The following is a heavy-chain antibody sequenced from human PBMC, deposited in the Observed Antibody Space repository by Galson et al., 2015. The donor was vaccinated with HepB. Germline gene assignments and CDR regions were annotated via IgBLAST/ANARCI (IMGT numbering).Heavy chain of an antibody. CDR2: FDPEDGEA. J-gene: IGHJ6*02. V-gene: IGHV1-24*01. D-gene: IGHD3-10*01. Sequence: SVKVSCKVSGYSLTESSMYWVRQAPGKGLEWMGGFDPEDGEAIYAQSFQGRVTLTEDTSASTAYMELSSLRSEDTAVYYCARGAQYYYGSGSYYYPQDYYYGMDVWGQGTTVTVSS. CDR3: ARGAQYYYGSGSYYYPQDYYYGMDV. CDR1: GYSLTESS.